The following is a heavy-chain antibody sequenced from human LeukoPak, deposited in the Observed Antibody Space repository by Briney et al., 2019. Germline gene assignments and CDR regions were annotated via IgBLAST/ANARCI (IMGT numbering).Heavy chain of an antibody. CDR3: ARSPDYFFYYYMDV. CDR1: GGSISSSSYY. J-gene: IGHJ6*03. CDR2: IYYSGST. Sequence: PSETLSLTCTVSGGSISSSSYYWDWIRQPPGKGLEWIGSIYYSGSTYYNPSLKSRVTISVDTSKNQFSLTLSSVTAADTAVYYCARSPDYFFYYYMDVWGKGTTVTISS. V-gene: IGHV4-39*07.